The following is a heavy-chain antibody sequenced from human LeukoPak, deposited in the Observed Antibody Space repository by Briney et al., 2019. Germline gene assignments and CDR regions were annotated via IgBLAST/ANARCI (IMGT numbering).Heavy chain of an antibody. CDR3: VKVYSGYDLPYFDY. CDR2: ISYDGSNK. D-gene: IGHD5-12*01. J-gene: IGHJ4*02. V-gene: IGHV3-30*04. Sequence: PGGSLRLSCAASGFTFSSYAMHWVRQAPGKGLEWVAVISYDGSNKYYADSVKGRFTISRDNSKNTLYLQMNSLRAEDTAVYYCVKVYSGYDLPYFDYWGQGTLVTVSS. CDR1: GFTFSSYA.